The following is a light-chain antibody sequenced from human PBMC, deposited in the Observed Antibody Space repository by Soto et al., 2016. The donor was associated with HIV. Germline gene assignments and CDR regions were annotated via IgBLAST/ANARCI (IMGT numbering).Light chain of an antibody. J-gene: IGKJ4*01. V-gene: IGKV1-5*03. CDR2: KAS. CDR3: QKYNSAPLT. CDR1: QSISSW. Sequence: DIQMTQSPSTLSASVGDRVTITCRASQSISSWLAWYQQKPGKAPNLLIYKASSLESGVPSRFSGSGSGTEFTLTISSLQPEDVATYYCQKYNSAPLTFGGGTKVEIK.